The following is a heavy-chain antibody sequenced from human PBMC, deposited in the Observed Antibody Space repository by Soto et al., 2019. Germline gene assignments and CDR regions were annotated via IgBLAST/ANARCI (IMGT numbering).Heavy chain of an antibody. CDR1: GYSFTSYW. Sequence: PGESLKISCKGSGYSFTSYWISWVRQMPGKGLEWMGRIDPSDSYTNYSPSFQGHVTISADKSISTAYLQWSSLKASDTAMYYCARSPCSSTSCYTNWFDPWGQGTLVTVSS. CDR2: IDPSDSYT. V-gene: IGHV5-10-1*01. D-gene: IGHD2-2*02. J-gene: IGHJ5*02. CDR3: ARSPCSSTSCYTNWFDP.